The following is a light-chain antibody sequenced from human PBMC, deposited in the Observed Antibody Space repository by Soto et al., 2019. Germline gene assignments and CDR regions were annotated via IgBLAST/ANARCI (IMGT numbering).Light chain of an antibody. J-gene: IGLJ2*01. CDR3: SLYTTSSVV. CDR2: RNS. CDR1: SSNVGRNT. Sequence: QSGLTQPPSASGTPGQTIIISCSGSSSNVGRNTVNWYQHLPGTAPKVLIYRNSHRPSGVPDRFSGSQSGSSASLAISGLQSEDEADYYCSLYTTSSVVFGGGTKLTVL. V-gene: IGLV1-44*01.